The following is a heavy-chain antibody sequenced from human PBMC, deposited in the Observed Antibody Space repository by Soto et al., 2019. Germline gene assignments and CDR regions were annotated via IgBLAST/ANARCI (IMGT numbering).Heavy chain of an antibody. D-gene: IGHD6-13*01. CDR2: INAGNGNT. J-gene: IGHJ5*02. Sequence: ASVKVSCKASGYTFTSYAMHWVRQAPGQRLEWMGWINAGNGNTKYSQKFQGRVTITRDTSASTAYMELSGLRSEDTAVYYCARGIAAGLNWFDPWGQGTLVTVSS. CDR3: ARGIAAGLNWFDP. CDR1: GYTFTSYA. V-gene: IGHV1-3*01.